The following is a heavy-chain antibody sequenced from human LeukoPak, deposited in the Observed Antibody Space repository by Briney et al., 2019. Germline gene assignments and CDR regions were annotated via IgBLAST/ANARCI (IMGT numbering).Heavy chain of an antibody. D-gene: IGHD5-24*01. Sequence: SETLSLTCTVSGGSVSDYYWSWIRQPPGKGLEWIGYIYYSGSTNYNPSLKSRVTISVDTSKNQFSLKLSSVTAADTAVYYCARATAGDAFDIWGQGTMVTVSS. V-gene: IGHV4-59*02. CDR2: IYYSGST. J-gene: IGHJ3*02. CDR3: ARATAGDAFDI. CDR1: GGSVSDYY.